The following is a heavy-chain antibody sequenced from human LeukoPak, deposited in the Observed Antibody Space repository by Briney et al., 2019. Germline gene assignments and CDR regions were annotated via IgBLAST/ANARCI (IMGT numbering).Heavy chain of an antibody. CDR2: ISSSSSYI. V-gene: IGHV3-21*01. CDR1: GFTFSSYS. D-gene: IGHD6-19*01. CDR3: ARDGGWYNGGDY. J-gene: IGHJ4*02. Sequence: KTGGSLRLSCAASGFTFSSYSMTWVRQAPGKGLEWVSSISSSSSYIYYADSVKGRFTISRDNAKNSLYLQMNSLRAEDTAVYYCARDGGWYNGGDYWGQGTLVTVSS.